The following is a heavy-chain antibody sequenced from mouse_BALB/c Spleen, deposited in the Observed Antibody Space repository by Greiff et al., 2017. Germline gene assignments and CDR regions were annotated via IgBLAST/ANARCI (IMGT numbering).Heavy chain of an antibody. J-gene: IGHJ4*01. CDR3: ASRTGEGAMDY. Sequence: EVMLVESGGGLVKLGGSLKLSCAASGFTFSSYYMSWVRQTPEKRLELVAAINSNGGSTYYPDTVKGRFTISRDNAKNTLYLQMSSLKSEDTALYYCASRTGEGAMDYWGQGTSVTVSS. CDR1: GFTFSSYY. D-gene: IGHD4-1*01. V-gene: IGHV5-6-2*01. CDR2: INSNGGST.